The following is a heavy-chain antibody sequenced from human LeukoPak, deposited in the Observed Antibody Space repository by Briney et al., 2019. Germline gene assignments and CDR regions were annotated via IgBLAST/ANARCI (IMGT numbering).Heavy chain of an antibody. J-gene: IGHJ6*02. V-gene: IGHV1-46*01. CDR1: GYTFTSYY. CDR2: INPSGGST. D-gene: IGHD3-10*01. CDR3: ARPYGSGSYYVYYGMDV. Sequence: ASVNVSCKASGYTFTSYYMHWVRQAPGQGHERMEIINPSGGSTSYAQKFQGRVTMTRDTSTSTVYMELSSLRSEDTAVYYCARPYGSGSYYVYYGMDVWGQGTTVTVSS.